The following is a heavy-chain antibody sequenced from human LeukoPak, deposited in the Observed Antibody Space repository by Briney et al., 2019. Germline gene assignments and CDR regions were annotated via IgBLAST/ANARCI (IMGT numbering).Heavy chain of an antibody. Sequence: PGGSLRLSCAASGFTFSSYWMSWVRQAPGKGLEWVANIKQDGSEKYYVDSVKGRFTISRDNAKNSLYLQMNSLRAEDTAVYYCARVLPTRDGYNSGVFGAFDIWGQGTMVTVSS. V-gene: IGHV3-7*01. CDR3: ARVLPTRDGYNSGVFGAFDI. D-gene: IGHD5-24*01. CDR2: IKQDGSEK. J-gene: IGHJ3*02. CDR1: GFTFSSYW.